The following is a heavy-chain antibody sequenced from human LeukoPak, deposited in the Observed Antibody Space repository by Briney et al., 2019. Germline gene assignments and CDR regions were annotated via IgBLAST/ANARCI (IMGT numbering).Heavy chain of an antibody. Sequence: PGGSLRLSCAASGFTFSSYGMHWVRQAPGKGLEWVAFIRYDGSNKYYADSVKGRFTISRDNSKNTLYLQMNSLRAEDTAVYYCAKDGGIAVAAKGGNYFDYWGQGTLVTVSS. CDR1: GFTFSSYG. CDR2: IRYDGSNK. D-gene: IGHD6-19*01. CDR3: AKDGGIAVAAKGGNYFDY. V-gene: IGHV3-30*02. J-gene: IGHJ4*02.